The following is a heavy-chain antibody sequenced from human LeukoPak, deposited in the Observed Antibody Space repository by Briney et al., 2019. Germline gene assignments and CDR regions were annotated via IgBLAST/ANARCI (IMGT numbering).Heavy chain of an antibody. D-gene: IGHD3-10*01. J-gene: IGHJ6*03. Sequence: ASVKVSCKASGYTFTSYDITWVRQATGQGLEWMGWMNPSTGNAGYAQKFQGRVIMTRNTSMSTAYMELSSLRSEDTAMYYCARLQGPVRGVHYYYMDVWGKGTTVTISS. CDR1: GYTFTSYD. V-gene: IGHV1-8*01. CDR3: ARLQGPVRGVHYYYMDV. CDR2: MNPSTGNA.